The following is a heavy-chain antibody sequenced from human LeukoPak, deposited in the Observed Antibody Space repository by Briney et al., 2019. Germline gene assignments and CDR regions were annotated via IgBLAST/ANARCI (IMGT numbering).Heavy chain of an antibody. V-gene: IGHV3-23*01. J-gene: IGHJ4*02. CDR3: AAYYYGSGSYYDTFDY. CDR2: ISGSGGST. CDR1: GFTFSSYG. Sequence: GGSLRLSCAASGFTFSSYGMSWVRQAPGKGLEWVSAISGSGGSTYYADSVKGRFTISRDNSKDTLYLQMNSLRAEDTAVYYCAAYYYGSGSYYDTFDYWGQGTLVTVSS. D-gene: IGHD3-10*01.